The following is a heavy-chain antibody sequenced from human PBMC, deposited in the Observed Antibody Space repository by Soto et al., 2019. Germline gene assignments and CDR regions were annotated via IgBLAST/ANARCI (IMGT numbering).Heavy chain of an antibody. CDR2: ISGSGGST. CDR3: AKDFGYYYDSSGYYYSAFDI. D-gene: IGHD3-22*01. J-gene: IGHJ3*02. CDR1: GFTFSSYA. V-gene: IGHV3-23*01. Sequence: GGSLRLSCAASGFTFSSYAMSWVRQAPGKGLEWVSAISGSGGSTYYADSVKGRFTISRDNSKNTLYLQMNSLRAEDTAVYYCAKDFGYYYDSSGYYYSAFDIWGQGTMVTVSS.